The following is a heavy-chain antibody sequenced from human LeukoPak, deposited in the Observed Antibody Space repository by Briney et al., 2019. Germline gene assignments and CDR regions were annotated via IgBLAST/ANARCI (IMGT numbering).Heavy chain of an antibody. CDR2: VHLNGAT. D-gene: IGHD1-26*01. V-gene: IGHV4-4*02. Sequence: SETLSLTCGVSGGSISSTNWWCWVRQPPGKGLEWIGEVHLNGATNYNPSLESRVSMSIDKSKNHLSLELSSVTAADTAMYYCTRESGAFSPFGFWGQGTLVTVSS. CDR1: GGSISSTNW. J-gene: IGHJ4*02. CDR3: TRESGAFSPFGF.